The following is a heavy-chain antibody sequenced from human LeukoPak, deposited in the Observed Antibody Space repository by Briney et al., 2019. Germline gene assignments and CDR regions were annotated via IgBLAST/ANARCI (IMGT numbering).Heavy chain of an antibody. CDR1: GFTFSSYS. D-gene: IGHD2-2*01. V-gene: IGHV3-21*01. J-gene: IGHJ5*02. Sequence: GGSLRLSCAASGFTFSSYSMNWVRQAPGKGLEWVSSISSSSSYIYYADSVKGRFTISRGNAKNSLYLQMNSLRAEDTAVYYCARDLRVDCSSTSCYPGVKFDPWGQGTLVTVSS. CDR3: ARDLRVDCSSTSCYPGVKFDP. CDR2: ISSSSSYI.